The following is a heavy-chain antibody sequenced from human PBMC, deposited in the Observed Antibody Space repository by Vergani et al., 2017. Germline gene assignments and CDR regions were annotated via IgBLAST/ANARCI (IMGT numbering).Heavy chain of an antibody. CDR3: GRGSDNYN. V-gene: IGHV3-23*01. Sequence: EVQLLESGGDLVQPGGSLRLSCVASGFTFSSHAMSWVRQGHGQGLEWVSSIKNTGYSTHYADSVKGRFTISRDNSKNTLYFQMNSLRVEDTAVYYCGRGSDNYNWGQGTLVTVSS. CDR1: GFTFSSHA. J-gene: IGHJ4*02. D-gene: IGHD5-24*01. CDR2: IKNTGYST.